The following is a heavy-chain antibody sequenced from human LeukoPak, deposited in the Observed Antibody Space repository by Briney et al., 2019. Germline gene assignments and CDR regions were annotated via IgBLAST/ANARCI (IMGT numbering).Heavy chain of an antibody. Sequence: PSETLSLTCTVSGGSISSSSYYWGWIRQPPGKGLEWIGSIYYSGSTYYNPSLKSRVTISVDTPKNQFSLKLSSVTAADTAVYYCARDRGAMVRGVIDYWGQGTLVTVSS. J-gene: IGHJ4*02. CDR1: GGSISSSSYY. CDR3: ARDRGAMVRGVIDY. D-gene: IGHD3-10*01. V-gene: IGHV4-39*02. CDR2: IYYSGST.